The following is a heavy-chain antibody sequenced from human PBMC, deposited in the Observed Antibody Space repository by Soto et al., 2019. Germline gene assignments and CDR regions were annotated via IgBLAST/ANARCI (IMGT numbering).Heavy chain of an antibody. CDR3: AREPLFGYLEN. Sequence: QVQLVQSGAEVKKPGAAVKVSCKTSGYTFTSYAITWVRQAPGQGLEWMGKISGYNGNTDYSEKFQGRVTMTTDTSTSTSYMELRSLRSDDTAVDFCAREPLFGYLENWGQGTLVTVSS. V-gene: IGHV1-18*04. CDR2: ISGYNGNT. CDR1: GYTFTSYA. J-gene: IGHJ4*02. D-gene: IGHD3-3*02.